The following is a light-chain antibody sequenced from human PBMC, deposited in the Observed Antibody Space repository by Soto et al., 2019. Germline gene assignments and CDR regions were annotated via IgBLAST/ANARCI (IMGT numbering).Light chain of an antibody. CDR1: QSISTE. CDR3: QQGHNWPLT. J-gene: IGKJ2*01. CDR2: SAS. Sequence: EIVMTQSPATLSVSPGERATLSCRASQSISTELAWYQQKPGQPPRLLIYSASTRATGVPARFTGSGSGSDFTLTISGLQSEDFAVYYCQQGHNWPLTFGQGTWLEI. V-gene: IGKV3-15*01.